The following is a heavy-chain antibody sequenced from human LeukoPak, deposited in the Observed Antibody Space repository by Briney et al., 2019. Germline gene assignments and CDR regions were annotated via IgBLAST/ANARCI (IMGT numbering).Heavy chain of an antibody. Sequence: GGSLRLSCAASGFTFSSYSMNWVRQAPGKGLEWVSSISSSSSYRYYADSVKGRFTISRDNANNSLYLQMNSLRAEDTAVCYCARDMKLQAFDVWRQGTMVTVSS. D-gene: IGHD3-16*01. V-gene: IGHV3-21*01. J-gene: IGHJ3*01. CDR3: ARDMKLQAFDV. CDR2: ISSSSSYR. CDR1: GFTFSSYS.